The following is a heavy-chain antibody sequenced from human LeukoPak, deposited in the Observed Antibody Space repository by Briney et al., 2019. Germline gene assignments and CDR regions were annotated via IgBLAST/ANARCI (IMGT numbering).Heavy chain of an antibody. J-gene: IGHJ4*02. V-gene: IGHV1-69*13. D-gene: IGHD3-3*01. CDR1: GGTFSSYA. CDR2: IVPIFGTA. Sequence: ASVKVSCKASGGTFSSYAISWVRQAPGQGLEWMGGIVPIFGTANYAQKFQGRVTITADESTSTAYMELSSLRSGDTAVYYCARGPLYVGYYDFWSGYYGTDYWGQGTLVTVSS. CDR3: ARGPLYVGYYDFWSGYYGTDY.